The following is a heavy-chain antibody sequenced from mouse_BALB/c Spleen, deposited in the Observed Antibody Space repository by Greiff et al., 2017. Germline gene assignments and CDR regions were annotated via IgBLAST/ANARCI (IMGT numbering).Heavy chain of an antibody. J-gene: IGHJ2*01. D-gene: IGHD1-1*01. CDR3: ARAGGYGTFDY. CDR1: GYAFSSYW. CDR2: IYPGDGDT. V-gene: IGHV1-80*01. Sequence: VQLQESGAELVRPGSSVKISCTASGYAFSSYWMNWVKQRPGQGLEWIGQIYPGDGDTNYNGKFKGKATLTADKSSSTAYMQLSSLTSEDSAVYFCARAGGYGTFDYWGQGTTLTVSS.